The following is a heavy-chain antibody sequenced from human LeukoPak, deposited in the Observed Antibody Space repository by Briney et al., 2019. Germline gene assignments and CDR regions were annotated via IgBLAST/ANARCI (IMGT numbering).Heavy chain of an antibody. CDR1: GFTFSNYA. J-gene: IGHJ1*01. V-gene: IGHV3-9*01. CDR3: AKDTRIAAAGNGIFQH. D-gene: IGHD6-13*01. Sequence: GGSLRLSCAVSGFTFSNYAMTWVRQAPGKGLEWVSGISWNSGSIGYADSVKGRFTISRDNAKNSLYLQMNSLRAEDTALYYCAKDTRIAAAGNGIFQHWGQGTLVTVSS. CDR2: ISWNSGSI.